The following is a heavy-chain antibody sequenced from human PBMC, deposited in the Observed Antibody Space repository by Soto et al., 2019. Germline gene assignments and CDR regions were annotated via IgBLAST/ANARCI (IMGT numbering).Heavy chain of an antibody. CDR3: ARDRLPLGELSPGEY. Sequence: ASVKVCCKASGYTFTNYRISWVRQAPGQGLEWMGYNRNYVQKFQGRVTMTTDTATSTAYMELRSLRSDDTAVYYCARDRLPLGELSPGEYWGQGTVVTVSS. V-gene: IGHV1-18*01. J-gene: IGHJ4*02. CDR1: GYTFTNYR. CDR2: NR. D-gene: IGHD3-16*02.